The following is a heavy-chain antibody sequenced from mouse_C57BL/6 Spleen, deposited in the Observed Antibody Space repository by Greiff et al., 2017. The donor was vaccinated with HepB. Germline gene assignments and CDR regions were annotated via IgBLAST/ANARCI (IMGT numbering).Heavy chain of an antibody. CDR3: TVSSYLYYFDY. Sequence: EVQLQQSGTVLARPGASVKMSCKTSGYTFTSYWIHWVKQRPGQGLEWIGAIYPGNSDTSYNQKFKGKAKLTAVTSASTAYMELSSLTNEDSAVYYCTVSSYLYYFDYWGQGTTLTVSS. V-gene: IGHV1-5*01. D-gene: IGHD1-1*01. J-gene: IGHJ2*01. CDR2: IYPGNSDT. CDR1: GYTFTSYW.